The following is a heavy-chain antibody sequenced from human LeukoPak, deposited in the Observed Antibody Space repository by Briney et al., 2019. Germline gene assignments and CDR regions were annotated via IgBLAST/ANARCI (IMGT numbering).Heavy chain of an antibody. CDR2: IDPSDSYT. CDR3: ARHGGYGDYFGY. Sequence: GESLSISCKGSGYSFTSYWISWVRQMPGKGLEWTGRIDPSDSYTNYSPSFQGHVTISADKSISTAYLQWSSLKASDTAMYYCARHGGYGDYFGYWGQGTLVTVSS. D-gene: IGHD4-17*01. CDR1: GYSFTSYW. V-gene: IGHV5-10-1*01. J-gene: IGHJ4*02.